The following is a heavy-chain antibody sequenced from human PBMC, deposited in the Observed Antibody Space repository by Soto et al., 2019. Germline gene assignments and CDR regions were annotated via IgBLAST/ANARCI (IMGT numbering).Heavy chain of an antibody. CDR1: GGSISSGGYY. V-gene: IGHV4-31*03. J-gene: IGHJ3*02. D-gene: IGHD3-3*01. CDR2: IYYSGST. CDR3: AAHDFWSGLEAFYI. Sequence: QVQLQESGPGLVKPSQTLSLTCTVSGGSISSGGYYWSWIRQHPGKGLEWIGYIYYSGSTYYNPSLKSRVTISVDTYKNQFSLKLSSVTAADTAVYYCAAHDFWSGLEAFYIWGQGTMVTVSS.